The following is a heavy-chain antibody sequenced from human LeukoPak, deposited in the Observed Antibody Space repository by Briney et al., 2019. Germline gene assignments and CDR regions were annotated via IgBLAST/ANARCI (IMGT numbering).Heavy chain of an antibody. Sequence: AASLKLSCTASGGTFSSYAISWVRQAPGQGLEWMGRIIPIRGIANYAHTFQGRVTITADKSTGTAYMELRSLRPEDTAVYYCASPGGSGSYGAFDIWGQGTMVTVSS. CDR3: ASPGGSGSYGAFDI. CDR2: IIPIRGIA. CDR1: GGTFSSYA. V-gene: IGHV1-69*04. D-gene: IGHD3-10*01. J-gene: IGHJ3*02.